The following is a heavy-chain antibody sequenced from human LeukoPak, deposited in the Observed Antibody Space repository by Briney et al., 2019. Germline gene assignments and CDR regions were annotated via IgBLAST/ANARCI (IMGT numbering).Heavy chain of an antibody. J-gene: IGHJ6*03. CDR3: ARVSGNYYDSSVYYHYYYYYMDV. CDR1: GYTFTSYD. D-gene: IGHD3-22*01. V-gene: IGHV1-8*01. Sequence: SVKVSCKASGYTFTSYDINWVRQATGQGLEWMGWMNPNSGNTGYAQKFQGRVTMTRNTSISTAYMELSSLRSEDTAVYYCARVSGNYYDSSVYYHYYYYYMDVWGKGTTVTVSS. CDR2: MNPNSGNT.